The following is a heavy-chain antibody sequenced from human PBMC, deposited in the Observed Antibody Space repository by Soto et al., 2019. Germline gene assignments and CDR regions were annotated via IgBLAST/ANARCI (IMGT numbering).Heavy chain of an antibody. CDR1: GVTFSSYT. Sequence: QVQLVQSGAEVKKPGSSVKVSCQASGVTFSSYTISWVRQAPGHGLELMGGIIPGFGTPTYAPKFQARVTITADESTTADHRQLTGLTSEDTAVYSCAIGPRTRRGGMDVWGQGTTVTVSS. V-gene: IGHV1-69*01. CDR3: AIGPRTRRGGMDV. CDR2: IIPGFGTP. J-gene: IGHJ6*02.